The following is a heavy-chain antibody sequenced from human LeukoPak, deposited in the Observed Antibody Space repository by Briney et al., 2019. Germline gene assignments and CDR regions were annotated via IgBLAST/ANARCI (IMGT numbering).Heavy chain of an antibody. CDR2: IIPIFGTA. V-gene: IGHV1-69*13. CDR1: GGTFSSYA. CDR3: ARDTYYYGSGSYYNTDY. J-gene: IGHJ4*02. D-gene: IGHD3-10*01. Sequence: SVKVSCKASGGTFSSYAISWVRQAPGQGLEWMGGIIPIFGTANYAQKFQGRVTITADESTSTAYMELSSLRSEDTAVYYCARDTYYYGSGSYYNTDYWGQGTLVAVSS.